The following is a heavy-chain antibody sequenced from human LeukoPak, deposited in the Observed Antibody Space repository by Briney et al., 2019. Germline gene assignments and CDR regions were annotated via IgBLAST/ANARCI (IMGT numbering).Heavy chain of an antibody. CDR2: ISYDGSNR. J-gene: IGHJ6*03. CDR1: GFTFSSSG. CDR3: ARVASSSPRYYYYYYYMDV. Sequence: GGSLRLSCAASGFTFSSSGMHWVRQAPGKGLEWVAFISYDGSNRYYADSVKGRFTISRDNSKNTLYLQMNSLRAEDTAVYYCARVASSSPRYYYYYYYMDVWGKGTTVTVSS. V-gene: IGHV3-30*02. D-gene: IGHD6-6*01.